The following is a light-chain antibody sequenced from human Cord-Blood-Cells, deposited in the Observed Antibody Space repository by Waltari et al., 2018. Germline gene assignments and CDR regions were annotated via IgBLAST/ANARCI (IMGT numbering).Light chain of an antibody. CDR3: NSYTSSSTLV. CDR1: SSDVGGYNY. V-gene: IGLV2-14*01. J-gene: IGLJ2*01. Sequence: QSALTQPASVSGSPGQSITISCTGTSSDVGGYNYVSWYQQHPGKAPELMIYDVSKRPSGVSNRFSGSKSRNTASLTISGLQAEDEADYYCNSYTSSSTLVFGGGTKLTVL. CDR2: DVS.